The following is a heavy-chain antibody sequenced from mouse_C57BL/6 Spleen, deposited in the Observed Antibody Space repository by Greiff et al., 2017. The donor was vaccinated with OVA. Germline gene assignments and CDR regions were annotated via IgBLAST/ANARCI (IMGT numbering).Heavy chain of an antibody. Sequence: LVESGPELVKPGASVKISCKASGYSFTDYNMNWVKQRNGKSLEWIGVINPHYGTTSYNQKFKGKATLTVDQSSSTAYMQLNSLTSEDSAVYYCARSANVYYAMDYWGQGTSVTVAS. J-gene: IGHJ4*01. CDR1: GYSFTDYN. V-gene: IGHV1-39*01. D-gene: IGHD4-1*01. CDR3: ARSANVYYAMDY. CDR2: INPHYGTT.